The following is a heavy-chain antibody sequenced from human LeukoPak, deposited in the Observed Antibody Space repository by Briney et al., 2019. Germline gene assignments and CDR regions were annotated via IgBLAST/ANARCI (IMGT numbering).Heavy chain of an antibody. J-gene: IGHJ5*02. D-gene: IGHD3-16*02. V-gene: IGHV3-11*01. CDR2: ISSSGSTI. Sequence: GGSLRLSCAASGFTFSDYYMSWIRQAPGKGLEWVSYISSSGSTIYYADSVKGRFTISRDNAKNSLYLQMNSLRAEDTAVYYCARATYYDYVWGSYRYNPNWFDPWGQGTLVTVSS. CDR1: GFTFSDYY. CDR3: ARATYYDYVWGSYRYNPNWFDP.